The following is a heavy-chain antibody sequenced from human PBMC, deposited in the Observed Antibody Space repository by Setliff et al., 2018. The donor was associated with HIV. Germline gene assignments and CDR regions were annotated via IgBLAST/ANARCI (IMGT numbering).Heavy chain of an antibody. CDR2: IYYSGNT. Sequence: LSLTCSVSGASIRGHYWSWIRQSPGKGLEWIGNIYYSGNTNYNPSFKSRVTISVDTSKNQFSLRVNSVTAADMAVYYCARSLVPSGYYYGRHAFDIWGQGTKVTVSS. V-gene: IGHV4-59*08. CDR3: ARSLVPSGYYYGRHAFDI. D-gene: IGHD3-22*01. CDR1: GASIRGHY. J-gene: IGHJ3*02.